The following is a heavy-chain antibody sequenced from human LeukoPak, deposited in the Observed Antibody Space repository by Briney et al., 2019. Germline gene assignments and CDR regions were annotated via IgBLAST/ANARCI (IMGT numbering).Heavy chain of an antibody. CDR3: ARDHSEPGVIFDY. J-gene: IGHJ4*02. V-gene: IGHV3-7*05. Sequence: GGSLRLSCGASGFXFSSYWINWVRQAPGRGLEWVANIKYDGREKYYVDSVKGRFTISRDNAKNSLYLQMNSLRAEDTAVYYCARDHSEPGVIFDYWGQGSLVTVSS. CDR1: GFXFSSYW. CDR2: IKYDGREK. D-gene: IGHD1-14*01.